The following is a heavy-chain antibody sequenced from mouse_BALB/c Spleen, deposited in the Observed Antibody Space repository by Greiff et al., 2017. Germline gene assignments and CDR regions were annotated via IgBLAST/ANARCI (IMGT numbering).Heavy chain of an antibody. Sequence: DVHLVESGGGLVQPGGSLKLSCAASGFTFSSYGMSWVRQTPDKRLELVATINSNGGSTYYPDSVKGRFTISRDNAKNTLYLEMSSLRSEDTAMYYCARVPMDYWGQGTSVTVSS. J-gene: IGHJ4*01. CDR3: ARVPMDY. CDR2: INSNGGST. V-gene: IGHV5-6-3*01. CDR1: GFTFSSYG.